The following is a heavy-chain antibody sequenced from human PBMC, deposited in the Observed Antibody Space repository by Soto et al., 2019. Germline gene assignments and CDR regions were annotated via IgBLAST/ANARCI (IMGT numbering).Heavy chain of an antibody. CDR1: GFTFSSYA. J-gene: IGHJ2*01. CDR2: ISGSGGST. CDR3: PKDQEPVAGIQGGCYFDP. Sequence: EVQLLESGGGLVQPGGSLRLSCAASGFTFSSYAMSWVRQAPGKGLEWVSAISGSGGSTYYADSVKGRFTISRDNSKNTLYLKMNSLRAEDTAVYYCPKDQEPVAGIQGGCYFDPWGRGTLVTVSS. D-gene: IGHD6-19*01. V-gene: IGHV3-23*01.